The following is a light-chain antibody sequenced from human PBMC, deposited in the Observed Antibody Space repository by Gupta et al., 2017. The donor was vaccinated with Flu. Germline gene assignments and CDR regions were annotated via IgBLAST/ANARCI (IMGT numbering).Light chain of an antibody. CDR3: EAWDNSRSGFWV. Sequence: VTISSSGSSSNIGSNYEYWYQQLPGTAPNLLIYNSDRRHSGVPDRFSASNSGTSAALAISGLRPEEEADYWCEAWDNSRSGFWVFGGGTKLTVL. CDR1: SSNIGSNY. J-gene: IGLJ3*02. CDR2: NSD. V-gene: IGLV1-47*01.